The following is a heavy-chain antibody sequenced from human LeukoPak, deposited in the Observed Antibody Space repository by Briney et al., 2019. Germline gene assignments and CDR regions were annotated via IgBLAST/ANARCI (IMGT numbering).Heavy chain of an antibody. Sequence: GGSLRLSCAVSGFTFSNYEMNWVRQAPGKGVEWVSYISSSGSTIHYADSVKGRFTISRDNAKNSLYLQMNSLRAEDTAVYYCARDGPMRSTTAPGLYYFDYWGQGTLVTVSS. CDR1: GFTFSNYE. CDR2: ISSSGSTI. J-gene: IGHJ4*02. D-gene: IGHD1-14*01. V-gene: IGHV3-48*03. CDR3: ARDGPMRSTTAPGLYYFDY.